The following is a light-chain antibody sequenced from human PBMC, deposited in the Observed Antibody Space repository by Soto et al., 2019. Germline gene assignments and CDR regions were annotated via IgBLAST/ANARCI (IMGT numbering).Light chain of an antibody. CDR3: QQYNNWLPRT. CDR2: GAS. Sequence: EIVMTQSPATLSVSPWERATLSCRASQSVSSNLAWYQQKPGQAPRLLIYGASTRATGIPARFSGSGSGTEFTLTISSLQSEDFAVYYCQQYNNWLPRTFGQGTRLEIK. V-gene: IGKV3-15*01. CDR1: QSVSSN. J-gene: IGKJ5*01.